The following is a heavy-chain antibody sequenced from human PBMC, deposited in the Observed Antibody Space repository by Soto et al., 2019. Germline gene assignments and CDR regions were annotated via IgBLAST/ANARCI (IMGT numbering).Heavy chain of an antibody. D-gene: IGHD3-10*01. Sequence: QVQLVQSGAEVKKPGSSVKVSCKASGGTFSSYTISCVRQAPGQGLEWMGRIIPILGIANYAQKFQGRVTITADKSTSTAYMELSSLRSEDTAVYYCARSVTFYGSGQYYYYGMDVWGQGTTVTVSS. CDR1: GGTFSSYT. V-gene: IGHV1-69*02. CDR3: ARSVTFYGSGQYYYYGMDV. CDR2: IIPILGIA. J-gene: IGHJ6*02.